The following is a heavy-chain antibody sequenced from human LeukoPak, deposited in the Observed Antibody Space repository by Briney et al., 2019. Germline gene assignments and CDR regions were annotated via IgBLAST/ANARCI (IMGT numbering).Heavy chain of an antibody. J-gene: IGHJ6*02. Sequence: GSSVKVSCKASGYTFTYRYLHWVRQAPGQALEWMGWITPFNGNTNYAQKFQGRVTMTRDTSTSTVYMELSSLRSEDTAVYYCVGDSTRSHMDVWGQGTTVTVSS. CDR2: ITPFNGNT. D-gene: IGHD2-2*01. CDR1: GYTFTYRY. V-gene: IGHV1-45*02. CDR3: VGDSTRSHMDV.